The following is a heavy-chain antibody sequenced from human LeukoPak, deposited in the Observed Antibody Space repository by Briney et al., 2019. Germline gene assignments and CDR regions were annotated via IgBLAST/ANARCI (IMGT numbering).Heavy chain of an antibody. J-gene: IGHJ3*02. CDR1: GFTFSSYG. Sequence: PGRSLRLSCAASGFTFSSYGMHWVRQAPGKGLEWVAVISYDGSNKYYADSVKGRFTISRDNSKNTLYLQMNSLRAEDTAVYYCATDYGDYEGGAFDIWGQGTMVTVSS. CDR3: ATDYGDYEGGAFDI. CDR2: ISYDGSNK. V-gene: IGHV3-30*03. D-gene: IGHD4-17*01.